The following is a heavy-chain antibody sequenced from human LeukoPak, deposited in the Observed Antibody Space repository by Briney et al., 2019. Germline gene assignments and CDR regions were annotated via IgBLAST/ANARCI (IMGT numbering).Heavy chain of an antibody. Sequence: PGGSLRLSCAASGFTFSSYSMNWVRQAPGKGLEWVSSISSSNSFIYYADSVKGRFTISRDNAKNSLYLQMNSLRAEDTAVYYCASRYCTNGVCHSDYWGQGTLVTVSS. CDR2: ISSSNSFI. V-gene: IGHV3-21*01. J-gene: IGHJ4*02. D-gene: IGHD2-8*01. CDR3: ASRYCTNGVCHSDY. CDR1: GFTFSSYS.